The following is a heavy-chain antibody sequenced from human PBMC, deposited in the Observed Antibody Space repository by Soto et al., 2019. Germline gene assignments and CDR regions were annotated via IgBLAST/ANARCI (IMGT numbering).Heavy chain of an antibody. CDR1: GGSISSYY. J-gene: IGHJ3*02. CDR3: ASSYYGGNDAFDI. CDR2: IYYSGST. V-gene: IGHV4-59*01. Sequence: SETLSLTCTVSGGSISSYYWSWIRQPPGKGLEWIGYIYYSGSTNYNPSLKSRVTISVDTSKNQFSLKLSSVTAADTAVYYCASSYYGGNDAFDIWGQGTMVTVSS. D-gene: IGHD4-17*01.